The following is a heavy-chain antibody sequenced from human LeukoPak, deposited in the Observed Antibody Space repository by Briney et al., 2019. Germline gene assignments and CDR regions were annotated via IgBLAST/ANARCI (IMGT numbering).Heavy chain of an antibody. CDR2: IYYSGST. J-gene: IGHJ4*02. Sequence: SETLSLTCTVSGGSISSYYWSWIRQPPGKGLEWIGYIYYSGSTNYNPSLKSRVTISVDTSKNQFSPKLSSVTAADTAVYYCARESKVGSFDYWGQGTLVTVSS. D-gene: IGHD1-26*01. CDR3: ARESKVGSFDY. V-gene: IGHV4-59*01. CDR1: GGSISSYY.